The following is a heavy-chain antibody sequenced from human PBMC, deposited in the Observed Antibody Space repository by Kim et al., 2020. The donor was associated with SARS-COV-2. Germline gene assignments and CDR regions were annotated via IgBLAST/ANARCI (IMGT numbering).Heavy chain of an antibody. V-gene: IGHV3-7*03. Sequence: DSWESRFTITRDNPKNSLFLQMNSLRAEDPAVYYCAKASYSSGRAPLFDYWGQGTLVTVSS. D-gene: IGHD3-10*01. J-gene: IGHJ4*02. CDR3: AKASYSSGRAPLFDY.